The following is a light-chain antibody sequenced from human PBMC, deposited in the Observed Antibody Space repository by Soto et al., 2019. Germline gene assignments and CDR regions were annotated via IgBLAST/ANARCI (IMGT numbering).Light chain of an antibody. CDR2: GAS. CDR1: QSVRNT. V-gene: IGKV3-15*01. Sequence: EIVTTQSPATRSVSPGERATLSCRASQSVRNTLAWYKQKPGKAPRLLTYGASTRATGITARFSGSGSGTEFTLTISSLQSEDFAVYYCKQYNNWPPITFGQGTRLEI. J-gene: IGKJ5*01. CDR3: KQYNNWPPIT.